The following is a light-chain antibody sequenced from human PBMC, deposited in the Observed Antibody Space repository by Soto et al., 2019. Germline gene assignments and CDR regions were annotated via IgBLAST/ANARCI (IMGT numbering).Light chain of an antibody. Sequence: EIVLTQSPGTLSLSPGERATLSCRASQSISSAWLAWYQQRPGQAPRLLIYGAFSRATGIPDRFSGSGSGTDFTLTISRLEPEDFAVYYCQHYGSSPWFDQGTKVEIK. CDR1: QSISSAW. V-gene: IGKV3-20*01. J-gene: IGKJ1*01. CDR2: GAF. CDR3: QHYGSSPW.